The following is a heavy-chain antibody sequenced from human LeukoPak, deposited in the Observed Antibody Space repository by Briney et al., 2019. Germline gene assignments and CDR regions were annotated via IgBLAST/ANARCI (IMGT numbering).Heavy chain of an antibody. CDR3: ARGGRTTWHGMDV. CDR2: ISSSGNTI. V-gene: IGHV3-11*04. Sequence: GGSLRLSCAASGFTFSDYYMSWIRQAPGKGLESVSCISSSGNTIYYADSVKGRFTISRDDAKNSLYLQMNSLRAEDTAVYYCARGGRTTWHGMDVWGQGTTVTVSS. D-gene: IGHD4-17*01. J-gene: IGHJ6*02. CDR1: GFTFSDYY.